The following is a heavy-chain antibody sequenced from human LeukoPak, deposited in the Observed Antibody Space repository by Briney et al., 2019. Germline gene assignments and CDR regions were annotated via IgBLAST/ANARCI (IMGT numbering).Heavy chain of an antibody. J-gene: IGHJ6*02. D-gene: IGHD2-2*01. CDR1: GFTSSSYS. CDR2: ISSSSSYI. Sequence: PGGSLRLSCTASGFTSSSYSMNWVRQAPGKGLEWVSSISSSSSYIYYADSVKGRFTISRDNAKNSLYLQMNSLRAEDTAVYYCARVNVVVPAAMSVSDYYYGMDVWGQGTTVTVSS. V-gene: IGHV3-21*01. CDR3: ARVNVVVPAAMSVSDYYYGMDV.